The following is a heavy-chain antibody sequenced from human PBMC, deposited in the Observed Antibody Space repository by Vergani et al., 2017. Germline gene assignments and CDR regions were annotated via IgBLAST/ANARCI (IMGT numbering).Heavy chain of an antibody. CDR2: IYYSGST. CDR1: GGSFSGYY. D-gene: IGHD3-10*01. Sequence: QVQLQQWGAGLLKPSETLSLTCAVYGGSFSGYYWSWIRQPPGKGLEWIGYIYYSGSTYYNPSLKSRVTISVDTSKNQFSLKLSSVTAADTAVYYCARGDLWFGEFYFDYWGQGTLVTVSS. J-gene: IGHJ4*02. V-gene: IGHV4-34*01. CDR3: ARGDLWFGEFYFDY.